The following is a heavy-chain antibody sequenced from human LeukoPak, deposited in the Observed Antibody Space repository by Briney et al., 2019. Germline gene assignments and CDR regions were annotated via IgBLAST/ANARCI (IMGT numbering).Heavy chain of an antibody. Sequence: SETLSLTCTVSGGSISSYYWSWIRQPAGKGLEWIGSVHHSGSTSYNPSLKSRVTISVDTSKNQFSLKLSSVTAADTAVYYCARGVLTGYEDYWGQGTLVTVSS. V-gene: IGHV4-4*07. CDR1: GGSISSYY. CDR3: ARGVLTGYEDY. CDR2: VHHSGST. J-gene: IGHJ4*02. D-gene: IGHD3-9*01.